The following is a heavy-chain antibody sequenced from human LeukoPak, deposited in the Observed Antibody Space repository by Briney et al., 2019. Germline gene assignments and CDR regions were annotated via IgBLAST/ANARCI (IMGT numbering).Heavy chain of an antibody. CDR3: AKYIVGSGSWFDP. CDR1: GGSISNSY. J-gene: IGHJ5*02. V-gene: IGHV4-59*01. Sequence: PSETLSLTCTVSGGSISNSYWSWIRQPPGKGLEWIGYIYSSGSTNYNPSLTSRVTISVDTSKNQFPLKLSSVTAADTAIYYCAKYIVGSGSWFDPWGQGTLVTVSS. D-gene: IGHD1-26*01. CDR2: IYSSGST.